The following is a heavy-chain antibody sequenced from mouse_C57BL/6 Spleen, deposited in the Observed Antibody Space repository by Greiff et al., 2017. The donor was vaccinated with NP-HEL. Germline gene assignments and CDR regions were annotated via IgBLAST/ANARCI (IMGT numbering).Heavy chain of an antibody. CDR2: IRNKANGYTT. Sequence: DVQLVESGGGLVQPGGSLSLSCAASGFTFTDYYMSWVRQPPGKALEWLGFIRNKANGYTTEYSASVKGRFTISRDNSQSILYLQMNALRAEDSATYYCARYYYGSSFLYYYAMDYWGQGTSVTVSS. CDR1: GFTFTDYY. V-gene: IGHV7-3*01. D-gene: IGHD1-1*01. J-gene: IGHJ4*01. CDR3: ARYYYGSSFLYYYAMDY.